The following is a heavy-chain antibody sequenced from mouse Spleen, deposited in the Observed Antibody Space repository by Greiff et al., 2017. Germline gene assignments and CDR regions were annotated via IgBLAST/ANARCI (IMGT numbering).Heavy chain of an antibody. CDR3: ARQEADYSFAY. CDR1: GFTFSDYG. Sequence: DVLLVESGGGLVKPGGSLKLSCAASGFTFSDYGMAWVRQAPGKGPEWVAFISTLAYSIYYADTVTGRFTISGEKASNTLYLEMSSLRSEDTAMYYCARQEADYSFAYWGQGTLVTVSA. V-gene: IGHV5-15*01. D-gene: IGHD1-1*01. J-gene: IGHJ3*01. CDR2: ISTLAYSI.